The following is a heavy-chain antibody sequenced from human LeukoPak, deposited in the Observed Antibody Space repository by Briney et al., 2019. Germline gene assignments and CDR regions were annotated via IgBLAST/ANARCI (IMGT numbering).Heavy chain of an antibody. CDR3: AGASIDVNNWNYYYYYYYMDV. J-gene: IGHJ6*03. Sequence: QTLSLTCAISGDSVSSNSAAWNWIRQSPSRGLEWLGRTYYRSKWCYDYAVSVKSRITINPDTSKNQFSLQLNSVTPEDTAVYYCAGASIDVNNWNYYYYYYYMDVWGKGTTVTVSS. D-gene: IGHD1-7*01. V-gene: IGHV6-1*01. CDR1: GDSVSSNSAA. CDR2: TYYRSKWCY.